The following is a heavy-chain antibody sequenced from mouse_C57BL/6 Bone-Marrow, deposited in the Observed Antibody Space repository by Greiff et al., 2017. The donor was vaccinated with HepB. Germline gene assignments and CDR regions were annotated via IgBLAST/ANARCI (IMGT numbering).Heavy chain of an antibody. Sequence: QVQLQQSGAELARPGASVKLSCKASGYTFTSYGISWVKQRTGQGLEWIGEIYPRSGNTYYNEKFKGKATLTADKSSSTAYMELRSLTSEDSAVYFCATDLLLNWYLDVWGTGTTVTVSS. D-gene: IGHD1-1*01. CDR3: ATDLLLNWYLDV. V-gene: IGHV1-81*01. CDR1: GYTFTSYG. J-gene: IGHJ1*03. CDR2: IYPRSGNT.